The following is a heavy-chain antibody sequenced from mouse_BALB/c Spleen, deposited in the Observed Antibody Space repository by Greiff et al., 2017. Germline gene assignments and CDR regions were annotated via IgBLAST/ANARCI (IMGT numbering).Heavy chain of an antibody. D-gene: IGHD2-14*01. V-gene: IGHV1-14*01. CDR3: ARNGYRYDDGGFDY. J-gene: IGHJ2*01. Sequence: EVQLQQSGPELVKPGASVKMFCKASGYTFTSYVMHWVKQKPGQGLEWIGYINPYNDGTKYNEKFKGKATLTSDKSSSTAYMELSSLTSEDSAVYYCARNGYRYDDGGFDYWGQGTTLTVSS. CDR2: INPYNDGT. CDR1: GYTFTSYV.